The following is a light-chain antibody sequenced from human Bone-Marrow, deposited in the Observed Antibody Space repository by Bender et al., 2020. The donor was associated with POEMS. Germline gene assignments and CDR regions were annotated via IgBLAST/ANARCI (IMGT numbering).Light chain of an antibody. J-gene: IGLJ1*01. V-gene: IGLV2-11*01. CDR3: CSYAGRFPSYV. Sequence: QSALTQPRSVSASPGQSVTISCTGTSSDVGGYYYVSWYQQHPAKAPKLMIYDVSKRPSGVPDRFPGSKSGNTASLTISGLQAEDEADYYCCSYAGRFPSYVFGTGTKVTVL. CDR2: DVS. CDR1: SSDVGGYYY.